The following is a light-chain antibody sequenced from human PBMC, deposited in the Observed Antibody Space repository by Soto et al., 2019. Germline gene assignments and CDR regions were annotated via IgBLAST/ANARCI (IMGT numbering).Light chain of an antibody. J-gene: IGLJ2*01. V-gene: IGLV2-8*01. CDR1: SSDVGAYNY. CDR2: EVN. CDR3: SSYAGTYIHVV. Sequence: ALTQPPSASGSPGQSVTISCTGTSSDVGAYNYVSWYQQHPGKAPTLMIYEVNKRPSGVPDRFSGSKSGNTASLTVSGLQAEDEAEYYCSSYAGTYIHVVFGGGTKLTVL.